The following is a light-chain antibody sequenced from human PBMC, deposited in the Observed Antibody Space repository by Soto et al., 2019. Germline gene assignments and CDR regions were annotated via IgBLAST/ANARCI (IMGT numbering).Light chain of an antibody. V-gene: IGKV1-5*01. CDR2: DAS. CDR3: QQYKSYST. Sequence: DIQMTQSPSTLSASVGDRVPITCRASQSVNTWLAWYQQRPGKAPKLLIYDASSLEGGVPSRFTGSGSGTEFTLTISSLQTDDFATYYCQQYKSYSTFGQGTKVDI. J-gene: IGKJ1*01. CDR1: QSVNTW.